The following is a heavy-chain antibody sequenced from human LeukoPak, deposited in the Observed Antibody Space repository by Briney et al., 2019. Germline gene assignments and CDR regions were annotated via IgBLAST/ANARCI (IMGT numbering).Heavy chain of an antibody. D-gene: IGHD3-22*01. J-gene: IGHJ4*02. CDR1: GYSFAGYF. CDR3: ARSGSTGYSLDY. V-gene: IGHV1-2*02. CDR2: IDPNSGDT. Sequence: GASVKVSCKASGYSFAGYFIHWVRQAPGQGLEWMGCIDPNSGDTKYAQKFQGRVSMPRDTSTRTAYMELSRLRSDDTAVCFCARSGSTGYSLDYWGQGTLVTVSS.